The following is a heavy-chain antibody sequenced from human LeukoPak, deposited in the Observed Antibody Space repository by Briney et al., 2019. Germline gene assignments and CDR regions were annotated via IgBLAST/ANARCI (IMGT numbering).Heavy chain of an antibody. CDR1: GFTFSSYS. J-gene: IGHJ3*02. D-gene: IGHD3-22*01. CDR3: AKDRDSSGYYYAFDI. V-gene: IGHV3-21*01. Sequence: KPGGSLRLSCAASGFTFSSYSMNWVRQAPGKGLEWVSSISSSSSYIYYADSVKGRFTISRDNAKNSLYLQMNSLRAEDTAVYYCAKDRDSSGYYYAFDIWGQGTMVTVSS. CDR2: ISSSSSYI.